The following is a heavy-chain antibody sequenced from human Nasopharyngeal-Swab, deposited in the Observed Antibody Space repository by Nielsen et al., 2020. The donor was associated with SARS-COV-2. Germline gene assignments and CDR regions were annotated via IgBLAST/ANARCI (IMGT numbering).Heavy chain of an antibody. CDR2: IYYSGST. J-gene: IGHJ6*03. CDR3: ARERLGYCSSTSCYGGERYYYYCYMDV. V-gene: IGHV4-30-4*01. Sequence: WIRQPPGKGLEWIGYIYYSGSTYYNPSLKSRVTISVDKSKNQFSLKLSSVTAADTAVYYCARERLGYCSSTSCYGGERYYYYCYMDVWGKGTTVTVSS. D-gene: IGHD2-2*01.